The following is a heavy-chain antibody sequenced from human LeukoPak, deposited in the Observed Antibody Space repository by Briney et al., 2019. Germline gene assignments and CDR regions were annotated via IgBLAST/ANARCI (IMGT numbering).Heavy chain of an antibody. V-gene: IGHV3-30*18. D-gene: IGHD3-9*01. Sequence: PGRSLRLSCAASGFTFSSYGMHWVRQAPGKGLEWVAVISYDGSNKYYADSVKGRFTISRDNSKNTLYLQMNSLRAEDTAVYYCAKGLPDILTGYFNYWGQGTLVTVPS. CDR1: GFTFSSYG. CDR2: ISYDGSNK. CDR3: AKGLPDILTGYFNY. J-gene: IGHJ4*02.